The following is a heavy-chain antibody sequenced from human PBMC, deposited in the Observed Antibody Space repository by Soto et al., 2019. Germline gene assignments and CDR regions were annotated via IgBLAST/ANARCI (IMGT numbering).Heavy chain of an antibody. J-gene: IGHJ6*02. CDR1: GYSFTSYW. CDR2: IDPSDSYT. CDR3: ARLYYYDSSGYCMDV. V-gene: IGHV5-10-1*01. D-gene: IGHD3-22*01. Sequence: GESLKISCKGSGYSFTSYWISWVRQMPGKGLEWMGRIDPSDSYTNYSPSFQGHVTISADKSISTAYLQWSSLKASDTAMYYCARLYYYDSSGYCMDVWGQGTTVTVSS.